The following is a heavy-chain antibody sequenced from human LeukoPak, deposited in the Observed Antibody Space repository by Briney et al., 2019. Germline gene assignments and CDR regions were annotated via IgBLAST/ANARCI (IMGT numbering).Heavy chain of an antibody. CDR2: IKQDGSEK. Sequence: GGSLRLSCAASGFTFSSYWMSWVRQAPGKGLEWVANIKQDGSEKYYVDSVKGRFTIPRDNAKNSLYLQMSSLRAEDTAVYYCARDRRIGSGWELPPVDYYMDVWGKGTTVTVSS. J-gene: IGHJ6*03. V-gene: IGHV3-7*01. D-gene: IGHD6-19*01. CDR3: ARDRRIGSGWELPPVDYYMDV. CDR1: GFTFSSYW.